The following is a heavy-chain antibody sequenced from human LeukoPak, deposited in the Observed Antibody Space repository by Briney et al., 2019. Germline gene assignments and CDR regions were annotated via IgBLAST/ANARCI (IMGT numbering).Heavy chain of an antibody. J-gene: IGHJ6*03. D-gene: IGHD3-10*01. CDR2: IRYDGSNK. V-gene: IGHV3-30*02. CDR3: AKGVREYYYYMDV. Sequence: PGGSLRLSCAASGFTFSSYGMHWVRQAPGKGLEWVAFIRYDGSNKYYADSVKGRFTISRDNSKNTLYPQMNSLRAEDTAVYYCAKGVREYYYYMDVWGKGTTVTVSS. CDR1: GFTFSSYG.